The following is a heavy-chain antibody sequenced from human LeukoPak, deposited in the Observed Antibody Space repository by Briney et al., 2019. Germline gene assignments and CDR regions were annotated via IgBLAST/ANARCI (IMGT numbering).Heavy chain of an antibody. CDR3: AREGGRDYYDSSGYYYVLDP. D-gene: IGHD3-22*01. CDR2: INQSGRT. Sequence: SDPLSLPCVLFGGPYSVLFGLCIRQPPGKGLEWFGDINQSGRTNYNSSLKSRVTISVDTSKNQFSLKLSSVTAADTAVYYCAREGGRDYYDSSGYYYVLDPWGQGTLVTVSS. J-gene: IGHJ5*02. CDR1: GGPYSVLF. V-gene: IGHV4-34*01.